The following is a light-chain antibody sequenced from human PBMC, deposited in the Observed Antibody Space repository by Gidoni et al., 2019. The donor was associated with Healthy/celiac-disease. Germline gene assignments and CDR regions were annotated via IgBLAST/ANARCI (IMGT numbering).Light chain of an antibody. Sequence: QSALTQPRAVSGSPGQSVTISCTGPSSDVGGYNYVSWYQQHPGKAPKLMIYDVSKRPSGVPDRFSGSKSGNTASLTISGLQAEDEADYYCCSYAGSYTFGVVFGGGTKLTVL. CDR3: CSYAGSYTFGVV. J-gene: IGLJ2*01. CDR2: DVS. CDR1: SSDVGGYNY. V-gene: IGLV2-11*01.